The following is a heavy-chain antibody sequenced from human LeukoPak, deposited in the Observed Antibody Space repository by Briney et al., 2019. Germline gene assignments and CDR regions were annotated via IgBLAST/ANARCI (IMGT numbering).Heavy chain of an antibody. CDR1: IVSITSYY. D-gene: IGHD2-21*01. Sequence: AGTVSLTCTVSIVSITSYYWSWIRQPPGKGLEWIGYIYHSGSNNYNPSLQSRVIISVHESQNQFLLTLSTGSAVDPAVYSCGRATCGDYWGQGNLAIVT. CDR2: IYHSGSN. J-gene: IGHJ4*02. CDR3: GRATCGDY. V-gene: IGHV4-59*01.